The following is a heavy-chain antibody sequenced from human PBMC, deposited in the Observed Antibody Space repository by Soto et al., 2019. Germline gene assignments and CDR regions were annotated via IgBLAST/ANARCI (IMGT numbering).Heavy chain of an antibody. J-gene: IGHJ4*02. CDR2: ISYDGSNK. CDR1: GFTFSSYA. Sequence: QVQLVESGGGVVQPGRSLRLSCAASGFTFSSYAMHWVRQAPGKGLEWVAVISYDGSNKYYADSVKGRFTIPRDNSKNTLYLQMNSLRAEDTAVYYCASRWLQGNYWGQGTLVTVSS. V-gene: IGHV3-30-3*01. CDR3: ASRWLQGNY. D-gene: IGHD5-12*01.